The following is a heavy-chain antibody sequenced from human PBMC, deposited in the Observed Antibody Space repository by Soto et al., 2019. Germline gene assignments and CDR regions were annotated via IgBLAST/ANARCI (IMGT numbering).Heavy chain of an antibody. Sequence: QVQLVQSGAEVKKPGASVKVSCKASGFDFTDHYIHWVRQAPGQGLEWMGIISPDGGSTRYSQKFQAGITMTRDTSTSTVYMELSSLRSEDTAIYYCARAPRGGVIIVITWAQIDYWGQGTLVTVSS. V-gene: IGHV1-46*01. CDR2: ISPDGGST. CDR1: GFDFTDHY. D-gene: IGHD3-10*01. J-gene: IGHJ4*02. CDR3: ARAPRGGVIIVITWAQIDY.